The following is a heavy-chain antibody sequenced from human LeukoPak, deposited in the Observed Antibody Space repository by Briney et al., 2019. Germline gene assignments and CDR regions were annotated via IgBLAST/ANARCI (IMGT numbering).Heavy chain of an antibody. CDR1: GFTFSSYG. D-gene: IGHD6-25*01. Sequence: SGGSLRLSCAASGFTFSSYGMHWVRQAPGKGLEWVAFIRYDGSNKYYADSVKGRFTISRDNSKNTLYLQMNSLRAEDTAVYYCAKEAASNYYFDYWGQGTLVTVSS. V-gene: IGHV3-30*02. CDR3: AKEAASNYYFDY. CDR2: IRYDGSNK. J-gene: IGHJ4*02.